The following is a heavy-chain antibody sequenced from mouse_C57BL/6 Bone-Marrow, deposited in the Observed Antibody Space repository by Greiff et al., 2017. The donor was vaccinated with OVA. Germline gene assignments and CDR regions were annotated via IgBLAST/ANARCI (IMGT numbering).Heavy chain of an antibody. Sequence: DVQLVESGGGLVKPGGSLKLSCAASGFTFSSYAMSWVRQTPEKRLEWVATISDGGSYTYYPDNVKGRFTISRDNAKNNLYLQMSHLKSEDTAMYYCARDDYTYAMDYWGQGTSVTVSS. CDR2: ISDGGSYT. CDR1: GFTFSSYA. D-gene: IGHD2-12*01. J-gene: IGHJ4*01. V-gene: IGHV5-4*01. CDR3: ARDDYTYAMDY.